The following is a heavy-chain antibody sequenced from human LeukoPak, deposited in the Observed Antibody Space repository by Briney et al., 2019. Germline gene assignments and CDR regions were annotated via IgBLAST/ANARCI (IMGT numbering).Heavy chain of an antibody. CDR1: GGSFSGYY. J-gene: IGHJ4*02. D-gene: IGHD4-17*01. Sequence: SETLSLTCAVYGGSFSGYYWSWIRQPPGKGLEWIGEINHSGSTNYNPSLKSRVTISVDTSKNQFSLKLSSVTAADTAVYYCAAQYYGDYLLPLDSWGQGTLVTVSS. V-gene: IGHV4-34*01. CDR3: AAQYYGDYLLPLDS. CDR2: INHSGST.